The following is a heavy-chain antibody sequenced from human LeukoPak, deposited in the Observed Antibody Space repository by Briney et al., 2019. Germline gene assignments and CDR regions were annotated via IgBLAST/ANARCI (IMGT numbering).Heavy chain of an antibody. J-gene: IGHJ2*01. Sequence: SETLSLTCTVSSGSISSYHWSWIRQPPGKGLEWIGDIYYSGSTNYNPSLKSRVTMSVDTSKNQFSLKLSSVTAADTAVYYCARTYYDFWSGSRYWYFHLWGQGTLVTVSS. CDR3: ARTYYDFWSGSRYWYFHL. V-gene: IGHV4-59*08. CDR1: SGSISSYH. CDR2: IYYSGST. D-gene: IGHD3-3*01.